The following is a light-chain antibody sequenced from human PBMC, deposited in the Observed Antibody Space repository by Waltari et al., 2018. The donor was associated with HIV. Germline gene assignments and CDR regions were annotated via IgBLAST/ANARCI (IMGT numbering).Light chain of an antibody. CDR3: YSYAGTAGL. V-gene: IGLV2-11*01. CDR2: GFN. Sequence: QSALTQPRSVSGSPGQSVSISCTGIISDVGGNNSVSWYQQYPGKAPKRILSGFNNRPSGVPDRLSGSKSGGTASRTISGLQAEDGADYFCYSYAGTAGLFCGGTKLTVL. CDR1: ISDVGGNNS. J-gene: IGLJ2*01.